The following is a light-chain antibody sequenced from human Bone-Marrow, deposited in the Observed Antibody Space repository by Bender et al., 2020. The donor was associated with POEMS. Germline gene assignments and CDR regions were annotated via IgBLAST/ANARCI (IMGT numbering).Light chain of an antibody. CDR2: DVF. Sequence: QSALTQPASVSGSPGQSITISCTGTSSDIGAYNYVSWYQQHPGKAPKLMLYDVFRRPSGTSNRFSGSKSANTASLTISGLQGDDEADYFCGSYTTTGSYVFGSGTRVTVL. CDR1: SSDIGAYNY. V-gene: IGLV2-14*03. CDR3: GSYTTTGSYV. J-gene: IGLJ1*01.